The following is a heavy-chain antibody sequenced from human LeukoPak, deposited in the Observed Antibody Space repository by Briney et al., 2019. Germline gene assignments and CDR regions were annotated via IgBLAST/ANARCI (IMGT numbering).Heavy chain of an antibody. CDR1: GFTFSYYG. Sequence: GGSLRLSCVASGFTFSYYGIHWVRQAPGKGLEWVAVISSDGSSKYYEDSVKGRFTISRDNSKKTLYLQMNSLRTEDTAVYYCAREHREYNAPTYYFDYWGQGTLVTVSS. J-gene: IGHJ4*02. V-gene: IGHV3-30*03. CDR2: ISSDGSSK. CDR3: AREHREYNAPTYYFDY. D-gene: IGHD1-20*01.